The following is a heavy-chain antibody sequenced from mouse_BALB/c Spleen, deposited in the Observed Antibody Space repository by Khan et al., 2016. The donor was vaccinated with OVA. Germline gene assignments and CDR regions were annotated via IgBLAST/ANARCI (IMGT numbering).Heavy chain of an antibody. D-gene: IGHD1-2*01. CDR1: GYSITSGYG. CDR2: ISSSGST. V-gene: IGHV3-2*02. J-gene: IGHJ2*01. Sequence: EVQLVESGPGLVKPSQSLSLTCTVTGYSITSGYGWNWIRQFPGNKLEWMGYISSSGSTNYNPSLNSRISITRDTSKNQFFLHLNSGTTEDTATYYCDRTARIKYWGQGTTLTVSS. CDR3: DRTARIKY.